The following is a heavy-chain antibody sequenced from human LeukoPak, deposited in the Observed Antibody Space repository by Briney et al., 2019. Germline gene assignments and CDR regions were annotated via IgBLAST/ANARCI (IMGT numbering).Heavy chain of an antibody. CDR1: GGSISSGGYY. Sequence: SETLSLTCTVSGGSISSGGYYWSWIRQHPGKGLEWIGYIYYSGSTYYNPSLKSRVTISVDTSKNQFSLKLSSVTAADTAVYYCARESGIAVAGPDAFDIWGQGTMVTVSS. J-gene: IGHJ3*02. CDR3: ARESGIAVAGPDAFDI. D-gene: IGHD6-19*01. V-gene: IGHV4-31*03. CDR2: IYYSGST.